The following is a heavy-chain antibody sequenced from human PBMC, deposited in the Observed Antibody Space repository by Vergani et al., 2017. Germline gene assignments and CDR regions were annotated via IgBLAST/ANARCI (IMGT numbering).Heavy chain of an antibody. CDR1: GYTFIIYG. V-gene: IGHV1-18*01. CDR3: ARPNWGYGGMDV. D-gene: IGHD7-27*01. Sequence: VQLVESGAEVKKPGASVKVSCKASGYTFIIYGISWVRQAPGQGLEWMGWISNHNGKTDYSQKFQGRVTMTTDISASTAYMELRSLRSDDTAMYYCARPNWGYGGMDVWGQGTTVTVSS. J-gene: IGHJ6*02. CDR2: ISNHNGKT.